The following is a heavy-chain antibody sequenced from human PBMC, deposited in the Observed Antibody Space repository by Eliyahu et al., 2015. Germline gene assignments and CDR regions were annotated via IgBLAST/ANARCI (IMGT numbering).Heavy chain of an antibody. J-gene: IGHJ2*01. CDR2: ISGSGGST. CDR1: GFTFXGXA. D-gene: IGHD4-11*01. CDR3: TKRRGVDYRNWHFDV. Sequence: EVQVLESGGGLAQPGGSLRLXCAAXGFTFXGXAMSXVRPXPGKGLEWVXGISGSGGSTYXADSVKGRFTISRDNSKNTVYLQMNSLRAEDTAVYYCTKRRGVDYRNWHFDVWGRGTLVTVSS. V-gene: IGHV3-23*01.